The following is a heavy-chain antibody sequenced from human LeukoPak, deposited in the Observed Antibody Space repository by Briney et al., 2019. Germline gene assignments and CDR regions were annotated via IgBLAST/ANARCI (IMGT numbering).Heavy chain of an antibody. Sequence: SETLSLTCTVSGGSISSYYWTWIRQPAGKGLEWIGRIYTTGGTNYNPSLNSRVTMSVDTSKNQFSLKLSSVTAADTAVYYCARQIAMAGKAGFDYWGQGTLVTVSS. J-gene: IGHJ4*02. D-gene: IGHD6-19*01. CDR2: IYTTGGT. V-gene: IGHV4-4*07. CDR3: ARQIAMAGKAGFDY. CDR1: GGSISSYY.